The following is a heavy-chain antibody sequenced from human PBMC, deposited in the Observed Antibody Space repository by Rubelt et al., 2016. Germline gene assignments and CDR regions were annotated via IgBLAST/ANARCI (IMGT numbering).Heavy chain of an antibody. D-gene: IGHD3-3*01. CDR2: IYYSGST. CDR1: GGSISSSSYY. V-gene: IGHV4-39*01. J-gene: IGHJ5*02. Sequence: QLQLQESGPGLVKPSETLSLTCTVSGGSISSSSYYWGWIRQPPGKGLEWIGSIYYSGSTYYNPSLKSRVTISVDTSKNQFSLKLSLVTAADTAVYYCARHKPEYYALWSGYWFDPWGQGTLVTVSS. CDR3: ARHKPEYYALWSGYWFDP.